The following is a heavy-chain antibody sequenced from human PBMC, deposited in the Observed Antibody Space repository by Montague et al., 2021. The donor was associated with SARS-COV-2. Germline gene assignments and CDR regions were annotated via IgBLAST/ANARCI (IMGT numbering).Heavy chain of an antibody. J-gene: IGHJ6*03. CDR3: ARGPMGFYYYYLDV. CDR2: IYYSGST. Sequence: SETLSLTCTVSGGSVSSGSYYWSWIRQPPGKGLEWIGYIYYSGSTNYNPSLKIRVTISVDTSKNQFSLKLSSVTAADTAVYYCARGPMGFYYYYLDVWGKGTTVTVSS. CDR1: GGSVSSGSYY. V-gene: IGHV4-61*01. D-gene: IGHD1-26*01.